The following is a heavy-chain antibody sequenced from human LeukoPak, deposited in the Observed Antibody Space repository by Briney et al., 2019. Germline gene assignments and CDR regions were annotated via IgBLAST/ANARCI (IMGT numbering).Heavy chain of an antibody. D-gene: IGHD1-1*01. CDR2: IRSEVNNYAT. V-gene: IGHV3-73*01. Sequence: GGSLRLSCAASGFTFSGSAMHWVRQASGKGLEWVGRIRSEVNNYATTYTASVKGRFTISRDDSKNTAYLQLNSLKTEDTAVYYCAQDLAYIRFDNWGQGTLVTVSS. J-gene: IGHJ4*02. CDR3: AQDLAYIRFDN. CDR1: GFTFSGSA.